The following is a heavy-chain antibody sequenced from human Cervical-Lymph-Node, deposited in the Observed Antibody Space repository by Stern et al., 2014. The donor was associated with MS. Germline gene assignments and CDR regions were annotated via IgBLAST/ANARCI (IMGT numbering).Heavy chain of an antibody. J-gene: IGHJ4*02. Sequence: EVQLVESGAEVKKPGESLKISCKGSGYTFTNYWIGWVRQMPGKGLEWMGMFYPADSDTRYSPSFQGQVTFSADKSISTAYLQWSSLKASDTAMYFCARQLSSEALDYWGPGTLVTVSS. D-gene: IGHD6-19*01. V-gene: IGHV5-51*01. CDR1: GYTFTNYW. CDR3: ARQLSSEALDY. CDR2: FYPADSDT.